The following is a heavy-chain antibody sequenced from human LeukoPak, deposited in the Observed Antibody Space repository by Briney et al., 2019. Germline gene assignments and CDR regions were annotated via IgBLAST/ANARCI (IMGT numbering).Heavy chain of an antibody. CDR2: IGRGIT. CDR1: GFTFSAYW. J-gene: IGHJ4*02. D-gene: IGHD2/OR15-2a*01. Sequence: GGSLRLSCAASGFTFSAYWMNWVRQAPGKGLEWISHIGRGITYADSVKGRFTISRDNAKNSVYLQMNSLRAEDTAVYYCARDAPAGGKPEYFFDYWGQGTLVTVSS. CDR3: ARDAPAGGKPEYFFDY. V-gene: IGHV3-69-1*01.